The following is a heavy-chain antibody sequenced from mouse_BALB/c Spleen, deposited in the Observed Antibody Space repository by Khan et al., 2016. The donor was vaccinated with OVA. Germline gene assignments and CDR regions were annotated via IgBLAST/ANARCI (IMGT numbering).Heavy chain of an antibody. V-gene: IGHV5-15*02. CDR1: GFTFIDYG. Sequence: EVELVESGGGLVQPGGSRKLSCAASGFTFIDYGMAWVRQTPGKGPAWIAFISSVAYSFYYADTVTGRFTISRENAKNTLYLEMSSLRSDDTAMYYCVRGGFANWGQGTLVTVSA. J-gene: IGHJ3*01. CDR2: ISSVAYSF. CDR3: VRGGFAN.